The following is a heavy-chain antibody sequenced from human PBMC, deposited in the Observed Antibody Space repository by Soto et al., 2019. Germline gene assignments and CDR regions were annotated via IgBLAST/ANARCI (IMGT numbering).Heavy chain of an antibody. CDR3: AREGGQLEIFDY. CDR1: GGSISSGGYY. V-gene: IGHV4-31*03. D-gene: IGHD6-13*01. J-gene: IGHJ4*02. Sequence: QVQLQESGPGLVKPSQTLSLTCTVSGGSISSGGYYWIWIRQHPGKGLEWIGYIYYSGSTYYNPSLKSRVTISVDTSKNQFSLKLSSVTAADTAVYYCAREGGQLEIFDYWGQGTLVTVSS. CDR2: IYYSGST.